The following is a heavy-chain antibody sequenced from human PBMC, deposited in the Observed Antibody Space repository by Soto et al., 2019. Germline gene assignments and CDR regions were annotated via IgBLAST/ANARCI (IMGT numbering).Heavy chain of an antibody. D-gene: IGHD4-17*01. V-gene: IGHV5-51*01. Sequence: LRVSRRVAWDSFAGYWSGWVRKMPGKGLEWMGIIYPGDSDTRYSPSFQGQVTISADKSINTAYLQWSSLKASDTAMYYCARHPDYGDYRGAFDIWGQGTMVTVSS. J-gene: IGHJ3*02. CDR2: IYPGDSDT. CDR3: ARHPDYGDYRGAFDI. CDR1: WDSFAGYW.